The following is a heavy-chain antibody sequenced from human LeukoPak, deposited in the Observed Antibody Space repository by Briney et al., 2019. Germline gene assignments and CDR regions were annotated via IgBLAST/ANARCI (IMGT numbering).Heavy chain of an antibody. Sequence: SETLFLTCAVYGGSFSGYYWSWIRQPPGKGLEWIGEINHSGSTNYNPSLKSRVTISVDTSKNQFSLKLSSVTAADTAVYYCARGWSNYDFWSGYYTRTFDYWGQGTLVTVSS. D-gene: IGHD3-3*01. V-gene: IGHV4-34*01. CDR3: ARGWSNYDFWSGYYTRTFDY. CDR1: GGSFSGYY. CDR2: INHSGST. J-gene: IGHJ4*02.